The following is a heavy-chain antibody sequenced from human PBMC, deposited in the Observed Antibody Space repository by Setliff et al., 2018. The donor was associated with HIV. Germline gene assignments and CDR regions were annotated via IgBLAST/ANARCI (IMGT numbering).Heavy chain of an antibody. CDR2: IYYSGST. Sequence: PSETLSLTCTVSGGSISSSSYYWGWIRQPPGKGLEWIGSIYYSGSTYYNPSLKSRVTISVDTSNNQFSLKLSSVTAADTAVYYCARGGGTSSPIDYHYYIDVWGKGTTVTVSS. V-gene: IGHV4-39*01. CDR1: GGSISSSSYY. J-gene: IGHJ6*03. D-gene: IGHD6-6*01. CDR3: ARGGGTSSPIDYHYYIDV.